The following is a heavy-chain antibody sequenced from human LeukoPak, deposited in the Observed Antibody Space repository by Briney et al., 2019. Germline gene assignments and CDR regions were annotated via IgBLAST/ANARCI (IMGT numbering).Heavy chain of an antibody. V-gene: IGHV4-59*01. CDR1: GGSISSYY. D-gene: IGHD3-10*01. Sequence: SETLSLTCTVSGGSISSYYWSWIRQPPGKGLEWIGYIYYSGSTSYNPSLKSRVTILVDTSKKRFSLKLSSVTAADTAFYYCARHYFGSGSYYYYYYYMDVWGKGTTVTISS. CDR2: IYYSGST. J-gene: IGHJ6*03. CDR3: ARHYFGSGSYYYYYYYMDV.